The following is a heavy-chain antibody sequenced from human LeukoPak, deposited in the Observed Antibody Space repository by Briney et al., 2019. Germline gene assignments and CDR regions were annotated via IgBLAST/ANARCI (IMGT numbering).Heavy chain of an antibody. CDR1: GFTFSSYG. V-gene: IGHV3-30*18. D-gene: IGHD3-10*01. CDR2: ISYDGSNK. CDR3: AKDGSGSGPYYGMDV. Sequence: PGRSLSLSCAASGFTFSSYGMHWVRQAPGKGLEWVAVISYDGSNKYYADSVKGRFTISRDNSKNTLYLQMNSLRAEDTAVYYCAKDGSGSGPYYGMDVWGQGTTVTVSS. J-gene: IGHJ6*02.